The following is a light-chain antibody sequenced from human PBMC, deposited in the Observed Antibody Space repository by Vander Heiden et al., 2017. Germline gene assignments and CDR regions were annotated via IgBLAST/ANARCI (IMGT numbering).Light chain of an antibody. Sequence: DLVMTQSPDSLAVSLGERATINCKSSQSVLYSSNNKDYLAWYQQKPGQPPKLLIYWASNRESGVPDRFSGNGSGADFTLTIISLQAEDVAVYYCQQYYSTPSFGQGTKLEIK. CDR1: QSVLYSSNNKDY. CDR3: QQYYSTPS. J-gene: IGKJ2*01. CDR2: WAS. V-gene: IGKV4-1*01.